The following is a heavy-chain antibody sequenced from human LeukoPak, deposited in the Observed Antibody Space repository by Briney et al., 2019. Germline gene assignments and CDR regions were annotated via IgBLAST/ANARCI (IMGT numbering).Heavy chain of an antibody. CDR3: ARGYYYDSSGHYSCFDY. Sequence: GGSLRLSCAASGFTFSNAWMSWVRQAPGKGLEWVSVIYSGGSTYYADSVKGRFAISRDNAKNSLYLQMNSLRAEDTAVYYCARGYYYDSSGHYSCFDYWGQGILVTVSS. CDR1: GFTFSNAW. V-gene: IGHV3-66*01. J-gene: IGHJ4*02. CDR2: IYSGGST. D-gene: IGHD3-22*01.